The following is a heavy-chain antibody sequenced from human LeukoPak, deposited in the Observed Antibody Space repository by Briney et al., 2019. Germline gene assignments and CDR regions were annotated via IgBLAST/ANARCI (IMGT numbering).Heavy chain of an antibody. D-gene: IGHD3-22*01. V-gene: IGHV4-59*11. CDR1: GGSIGSHY. J-gene: IGHJ3*02. CDR2: VYYSGTT. CDR3: ARDYYDSRGEAFDI. Sequence: SETLSLTCTVSGGSIGSHYWSWIRQPPGSGLEWIGYVYYSGTTNYNPSLKSRVTISVDTPKNQFSLKLSSVTAADTAVYYCARDYYDSRGEAFDIWGLGTMVTVSS.